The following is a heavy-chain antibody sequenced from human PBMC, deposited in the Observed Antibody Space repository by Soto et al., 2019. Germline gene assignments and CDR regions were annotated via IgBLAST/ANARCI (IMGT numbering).Heavy chain of an antibody. CDR1: GGSFSGYY. D-gene: IGHD3-10*01. J-gene: IGHJ4*02. CDR3: ARIPYCSGSFLDY. V-gene: IGHV4-34*01. CDR2: INHSGST. Sequence: QVQLQQWGAGLLKPSETLSLTCAVYGGSFSGYYWSWIRQPPGKGLEWIGEINHSGSTNYNPSLKSRVTISVDTSKNQFSLKLSSVTSADTAVYYCARIPYCSGSFLDYWCQGTLVTVSS.